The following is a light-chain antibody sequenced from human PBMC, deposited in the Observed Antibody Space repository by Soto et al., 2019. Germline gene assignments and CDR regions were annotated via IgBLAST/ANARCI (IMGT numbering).Light chain of an antibody. CDR3: QQYHSYPWT. J-gene: IGKJ1*01. CDR2: GAS. V-gene: IGKV1-9*01. Sequence: IQLTQSPSSLSGAVGDRGTITSLASQGSSSYLGWYQQNPGQAPKLLIYGASTLQSGVPSRFSGSGSGTDFTLTTSSLQPDDFATYYCQQYHSYPWTFGQGTKVDIK. CDR1: QGSSSY.